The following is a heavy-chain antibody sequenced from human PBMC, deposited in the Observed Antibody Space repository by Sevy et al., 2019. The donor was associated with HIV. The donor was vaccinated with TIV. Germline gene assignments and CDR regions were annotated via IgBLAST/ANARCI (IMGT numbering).Heavy chain of an antibody. CDR1: CDSISGYY. CDR2: IYYTRST. Sequence: SETLSPTCTVSCDSISGYYWSWIRPPPGKGLGWIGYIYYTRSTNYNPSLKSRVTITKDTSKNQFSLKLSSVTAADTAVYYGARGSPQHYYGMDVWGQGTTVTVSS. D-gene: IGHD6-13*01. V-gene: IGHV4-59*01. CDR3: ARGSPQHYYGMDV. J-gene: IGHJ6*02.